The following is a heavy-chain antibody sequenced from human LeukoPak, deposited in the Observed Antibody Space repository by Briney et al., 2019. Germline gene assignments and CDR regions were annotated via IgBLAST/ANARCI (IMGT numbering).Heavy chain of an antibody. Sequence: SETLSLTCTVSGGSISSSSYYWGWIRQPPGKGLEWIGSIYYSGSTYYNPSLKSRVTISVDTSKNQFSLKLSSVTAADTAVYYCAEGRYFDWLDVAFDIWGQGTMVTVSS. J-gene: IGHJ3*02. D-gene: IGHD3-9*01. CDR1: GGSISSSSYY. CDR2: IYYSGST. CDR3: AEGRYFDWLDVAFDI. V-gene: IGHV4-39*01.